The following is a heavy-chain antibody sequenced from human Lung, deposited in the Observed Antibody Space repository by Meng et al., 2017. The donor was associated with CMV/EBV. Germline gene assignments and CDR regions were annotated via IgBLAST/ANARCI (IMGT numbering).Heavy chain of an antibody. CDR1: GFSLTTNGVG. V-gene: IGHV2-5*02. CDR3: ARRLNLAYRPGKYNCLDP. Sequence: QITLKESGPTLVKPTQTLTLTCTFSGFSLTTNGVGVVWIRQPPGKALEWLALIYWDDEKQYSPALKSRLTITKDTSKNQVVLTMTNMDPVDTATYFCARRLNLAYRPGKYNCLDPWGQGTLVTVSS. D-gene: IGHD3-10*01. CDR2: IYWDDEK. J-gene: IGHJ5*02.